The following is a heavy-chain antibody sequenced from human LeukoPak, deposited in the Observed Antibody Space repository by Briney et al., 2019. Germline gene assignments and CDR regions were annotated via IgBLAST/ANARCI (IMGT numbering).Heavy chain of an antibody. CDR2: IIPILGIA. CDR1: GGTFSSYA. J-gene: IGHJ4*02. Sequence: GASVKVSCKASGGTFSSYAISWVRQAPGQGLEWMGRIIPILGIANYAQKFQGRVTITADKSTSTAYMELGSLRSEDTAVYYCARDPRGYDSSGYEADYWGQGTLVTVSS. CDR3: ARDPRGYDSSGYEADY. D-gene: IGHD3-22*01. V-gene: IGHV1-69*04.